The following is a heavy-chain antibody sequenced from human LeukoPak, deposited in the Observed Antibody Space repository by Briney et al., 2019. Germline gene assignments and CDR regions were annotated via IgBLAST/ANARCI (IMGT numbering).Heavy chain of an antibody. CDR1: GGTFSSYA. V-gene: IGHV1-69*05. D-gene: IGHD2-15*01. CDR2: IIPIFGTA. CDR3: AREYCSGGSCHYYYYYYMDV. Sequence: SVKVSCKASGGTFSSYAISWVRQAPGQGLEWMGRIIPIFGTANYAQKFQGRVTITTDESTSTAYMELSSLRSEDTAVYYCAREYCSGGSCHYYYYYYMDVWGKGTTVTVSS. J-gene: IGHJ6*03.